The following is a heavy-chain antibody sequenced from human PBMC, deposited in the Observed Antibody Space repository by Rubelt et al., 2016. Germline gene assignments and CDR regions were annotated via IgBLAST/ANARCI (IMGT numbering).Heavy chain of an antibody. CDR3: ATGGHYFGS. Sequence: ESGGGLVQPGGSLTLSCAVSGVTFSDILMTWVRQAPGKGLEWVGRIKTKADGGTTDYAAPGRGRFIISRDDSKNTVSLQMNSLTTEDTAVYYCATGGHYFGSWVRGTLVTVSS. CDR2: IKTKADGGTT. D-gene: IGHD2-15*01. J-gene: IGHJ4*02. V-gene: IGHV3-15*01. CDR1: GVTFSDIL.